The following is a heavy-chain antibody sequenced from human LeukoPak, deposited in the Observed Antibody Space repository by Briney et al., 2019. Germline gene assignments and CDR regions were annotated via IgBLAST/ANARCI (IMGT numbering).Heavy chain of an antibody. J-gene: IGHJ4*02. CDR1: GFTFRSYS. V-gene: IGHV3-48*01. Sequence: GGSLSLSCAASGFTFRSYSMNWVRQAPGKGLEWVSYLSTTTSGTTYYADSVKGRFTISRDNAKSSLYLQMNSLRAEDTAVYYCARGGSSDSLDYWGQGTLVTVSS. D-gene: IGHD3-16*01. CDR2: LSTTTSGTT. CDR3: ARGGSSDSLDY.